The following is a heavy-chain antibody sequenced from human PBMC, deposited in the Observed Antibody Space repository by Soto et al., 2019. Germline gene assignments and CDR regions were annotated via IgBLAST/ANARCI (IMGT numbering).Heavy chain of an antibody. V-gene: IGHV1-69*06. CDR2: IIPIFGTA. D-gene: IGHD2-2*01. CDR3: ARECSSTSCYGAFDI. CDR1: GGTFSSYT. Sequence: QVQLVQSGAEVKKPGSSVKVSCKASGGTFSSYTISWVRQAPGQGLKWMGGIIPIFGTANYAQKFQGRVTITADKSTSTAYMELSSLRSEDTAVYYCARECSSTSCYGAFDIWGQGTMVTVSS. J-gene: IGHJ3*02.